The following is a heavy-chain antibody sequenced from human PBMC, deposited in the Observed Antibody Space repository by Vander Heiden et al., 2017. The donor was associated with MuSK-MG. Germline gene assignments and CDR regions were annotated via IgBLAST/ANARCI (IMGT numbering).Heavy chain of an antibody. D-gene: IGHD2-15*01. V-gene: IGHV3-49*03. Sequence: CTTSGFTFGDYLVTWFRQVPGKGLEWVGVIRSKGHGETTEYAESVKGRFTLSRDDSKSIAYLEMKSLITEDTAVYFCTRRKSDIVVLPSKRDPIDYFFDSWGQGTPVTVSS. CDR3: TRRKSDIVVLPSKRDPIDYFFDS. J-gene: IGHJ4*02. CDR1: GFTFGDYL. CDR2: IRSKGHGETT.